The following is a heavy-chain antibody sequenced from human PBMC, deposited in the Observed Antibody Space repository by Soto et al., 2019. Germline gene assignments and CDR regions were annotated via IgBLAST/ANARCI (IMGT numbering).Heavy chain of an antibody. CDR1: GFTFSSYG. CDR2: IWSDGSKK. J-gene: IGHJ3*01. D-gene: IGHD7-27*01. V-gene: IGHV3-33*01. Sequence: QVHLVESGGGVVQPGRSLRLSCVASGFTFSSYGMQLVRQAPGKGLEWVAVIWSDGSKKYYTDSVQGRFTISRDQSKNTLYLEMDTLRVEDTAVYYCARSNWGSADYGFSNDGFDVWGQGTMVTVSS. CDR3: ARSNWGSADYGFSNDGFDV.